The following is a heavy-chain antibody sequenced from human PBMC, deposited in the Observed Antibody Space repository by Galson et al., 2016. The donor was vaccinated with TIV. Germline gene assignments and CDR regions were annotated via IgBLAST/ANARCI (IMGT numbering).Heavy chain of an antibody. V-gene: IGHV3-48*03. D-gene: IGHD5-12*01. J-gene: IGHJ3*01. CDR1: GFTFSGYE. Sequence: SLRLSCAGSGFTFSGYEVNWVRQAPGKGLEWISYISPSGTIYYADSVKGRLTISRDNAKNSLFLQMNSLRAEDTAVYFCARVATFVDAFDLWGQGTVVTVS. CDR2: ISPSGTI. CDR3: ARVATFVDAFDL.